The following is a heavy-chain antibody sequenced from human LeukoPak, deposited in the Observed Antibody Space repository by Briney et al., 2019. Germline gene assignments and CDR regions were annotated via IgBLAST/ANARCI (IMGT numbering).Heavy chain of an antibody. D-gene: IGHD7-27*01. J-gene: IGHJ4*02. CDR3: ARGPHWDPHFDY. V-gene: IGHV1-2*02. CDR1: GYTFTGYY. CDR2: INPNSGGT. Sequence: ASVKVSCKASGYTFTGYYMHWVRQAPGQGLEWMGGINPNSGGTKYAQKFQGRVTMTRDTSISTAYMELSGLRSDDTAVYYCARGPHWDPHFDYWGQGTLVTASS.